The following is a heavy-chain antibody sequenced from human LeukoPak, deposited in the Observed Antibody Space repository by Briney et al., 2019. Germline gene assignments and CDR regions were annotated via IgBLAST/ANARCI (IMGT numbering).Heavy chain of an antibody. V-gene: IGHV3-23*01. CDR1: GFAFNNYV. Sequence: GGSLRLSCAASGFAFNNYVMSWVRQAPGKGLEWVSSISGSGGSTYYTDSVKGRFTISRDNSENTLNLQMNSLRVEDTAVYYCAKDSTTSGSYYGMDVWGQGTTVTVSS. J-gene: IGHJ6*02. D-gene: IGHD3-3*01. CDR3: AKDSTTSGSYYGMDV. CDR2: ISGSGGST.